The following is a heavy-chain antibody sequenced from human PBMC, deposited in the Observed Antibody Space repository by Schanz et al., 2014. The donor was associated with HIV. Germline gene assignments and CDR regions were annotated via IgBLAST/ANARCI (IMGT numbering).Heavy chain of an antibody. Sequence: QVQLVESGGGVVQPGRSLRLSCAAFGFTFSSYGMHWVRQAPGKGLEWVAVIWHDGNKKYYTDSVKGRFTISRDNSKKTLYLQMNTLRAEDTAVYYCANEEVPNDYWGQGTLVTVSS. CDR1: GFTFSSYG. CDR3: ANEEVPNDY. J-gene: IGHJ4*02. CDR2: IWHDGNKK. V-gene: IGHV3-33*06.